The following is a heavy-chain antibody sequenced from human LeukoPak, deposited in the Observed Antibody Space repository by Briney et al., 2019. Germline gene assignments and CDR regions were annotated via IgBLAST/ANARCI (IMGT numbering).Heavy chain of an antibody. CDR3: ARRAGAYSHPYDY. D-gene: IGHD4/OR15-4a*01. CDR1: GFTFSSYA. J-gene: IGHJ4*02. CDR2: IYSGDT. V-gene: IGHV3-53*01. Sequence: PGGSLRLSCAASGFTFSSYAMTWVRQAPGKGLEWVSFIYSGDTHYSDSVKGRFTISRDHSKNTLYLQMNSLRAEDTAVYYCARRAGAYSHPYDYWGQGTLVTVSS.